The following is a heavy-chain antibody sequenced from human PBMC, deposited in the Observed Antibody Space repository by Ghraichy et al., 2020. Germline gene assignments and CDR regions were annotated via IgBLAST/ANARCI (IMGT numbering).Heavy chain of an antibody. CDR2: IYYSGST. J-gene: IGHJ4*02. CDR3: ARGEGSSVPFDY. V-gene: IGHV4-59*01. CDR1: GGSISSYY. Sequence: SETLSLTCTVSGGSISSYYWSWIRQPPGKGLEWIGYIYYSGSTNYNPSLKSRVTISVDTSKNQFSLKLSSVTAADTAVYYCARGEGSSVPFDYWGQGTLVTVSS. D-gene: IGHD6-19*01.